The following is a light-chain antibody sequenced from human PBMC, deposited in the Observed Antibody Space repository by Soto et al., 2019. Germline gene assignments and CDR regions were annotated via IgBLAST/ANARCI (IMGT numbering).Light chain of an antibody. Sequence: QSALTQPASVSGSPGQSITISCTGTSSDLGGYYYVSWYQHHPGKAPKLMIYDVSNRPSGVSNRFSGSKSGYTASLTISGLQAEDEADYYCSSYTSSGTVVFGGGTKLTVL. CDR3: SSYTSSGTVV. CDR2: DVS. J-gene: IGLJ2*01. CDR1: SSDLGGYYY. V-gene: IGLV2-14*03.